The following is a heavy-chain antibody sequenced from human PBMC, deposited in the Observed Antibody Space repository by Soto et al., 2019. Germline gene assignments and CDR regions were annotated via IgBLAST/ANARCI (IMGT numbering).Heavy chain of an antibody. CDR2: ISSYNGDT. J-gene: IGHJ4*02. D-gene: IGHD1-26*01. CDR3: ARDLDSASYYRF. V-gene: IGHV1-18*01. CDR1: GYTFTSYG. Sequence: QVQLVQSGAEVKKPGASVKVSCKASGYTFTSYGISWVRQAPGQGLEWMGWISSYNGDTNYAQKLQGRVNMTTDTSTSTAYMEVRSLRSDDTPVYYCARDLDSASYYRFWGQGTLVTVSS.